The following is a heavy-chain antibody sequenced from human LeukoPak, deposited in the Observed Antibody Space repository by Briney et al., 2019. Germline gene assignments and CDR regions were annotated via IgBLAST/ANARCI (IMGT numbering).Heavy chain of an antibody. CDR3: ARVGTTYFFDY. D-gene: IGHD1-7*01. J-gene: IGHJ4*02. CDR1: GFTFLTSW. CDR2: IKEDGSEK. V-gene: IGHV3-7*03. Sequence: GGSLRLSCAASGFTFLTSWMSWVRQAPGRGLEWVANIKEDGSEKYYVDSVMGRFTISRDNAKNSLYLQMNSLRAEDTAIYYCARVGTTYFFDYWGQGTLVTVSS.